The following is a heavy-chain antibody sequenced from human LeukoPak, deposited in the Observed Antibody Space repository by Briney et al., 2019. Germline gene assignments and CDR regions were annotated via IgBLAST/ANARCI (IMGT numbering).Heavy chain of an antibody. CDR2: IWYDGSNK. D-gene: IGHD3-22*01. CDR3: ATFSLSGLDY. V-gene: IGHV3-33*01. Sequence: PGGSLRPSCAASGFTFSSYGMHWVRQAPGKGLEWVAVIWYDGSNKYYADSVKGRFTISRDNSKNTLYLQMNSLRAEDTAVYYCATFSLSGLDYWGQGTLVTVSS. CDR1: GFTFSSYG. J-gene: IGHJ4*02.